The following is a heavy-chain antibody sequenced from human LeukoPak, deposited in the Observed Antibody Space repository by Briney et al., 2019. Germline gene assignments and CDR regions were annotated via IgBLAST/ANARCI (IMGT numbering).Heavy chain of an antibody. D-gene: IGHD5-12*01. CDR1: GFTFSRFG. CDR2: INYDGSKE. CDR3: AKDSRGYSGYEDYFDY. J-gene: IGHJ4*02. V-gene: IGHV3-30*02. Sequence: GGSLRLSCAASGFTFSRFGMHWVRQAPGKGLEWVTFINYDGSKEYYADSVKGRFTISRDSSKNTLYLQMNSLRAEDTAVYYCAKDSRGYSGYEDYFDYWGQGTLVTVSS.